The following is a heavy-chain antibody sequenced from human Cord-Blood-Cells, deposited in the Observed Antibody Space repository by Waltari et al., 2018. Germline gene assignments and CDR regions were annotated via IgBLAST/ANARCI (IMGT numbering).Heavy chain of an antibody. D-gene: IGHD3-3*01. Sequence: QVPPVWSGVEVKTPEASETVSCKVFGYTLTLLSMHWVRRDAGKGLVWMGGFDPKDGKTIYAQKFQGRLTMTEETATDTAYTELSSLRSADTAVYYCATGYYDFWSGYYMHCGQGTLVTVSS. CDR2: FDPKDGKT. J-gene: IGHJ1*01. V-gene: IGHV1-24*01. CDR1: GYTLTLLS. CDR3: ATGYYDFWSGYYMH.